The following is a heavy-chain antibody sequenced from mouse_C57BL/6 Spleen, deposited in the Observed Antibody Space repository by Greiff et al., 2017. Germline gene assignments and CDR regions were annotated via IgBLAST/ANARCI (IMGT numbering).Heavy chain of an antibody. D-gene: IGHD1-1*01. CDR1: GFTFSDYG. CDR3: ARHTTVPYWYFDV. CDR2: ISSGSSTI. J-gene: IGHJ1*03. V-gene: IGHV5-17*01. Sequence: EVQRVESGGGLVKPGGSLKLSCAASGFTFSDYGMHWVRQAPEKGLEWVAYISSGSSTIYYADTVKGRFTISRDNAKNTLFLQMTSLRSEDTAMYYCARHTTVPYWYFDVWGTGTTVTVSS.